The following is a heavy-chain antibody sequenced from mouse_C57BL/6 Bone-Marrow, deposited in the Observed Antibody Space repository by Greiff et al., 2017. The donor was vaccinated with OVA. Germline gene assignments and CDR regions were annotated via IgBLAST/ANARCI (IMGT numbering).Heavy chain of an antibody. V-gene: IGHV1-69*01. CDR2: IDPSASYT. D-gene: IGHD4-1*01. CDR3: ARNDWDVWYFDV. Sequence: VQLQQPGAELVMPGASVKLSCKASGYPFTSYWMHWVKQRPGQGLEWIGEIDPSASYTKYNQKFKGKSTLTVDESSSTAYMQLSMLTSEDAAVYYCARNDWDVWYFDVWGTGTTVTVSS. CDR1: GYPFTSYW. J-gene: IGHJ1*03.